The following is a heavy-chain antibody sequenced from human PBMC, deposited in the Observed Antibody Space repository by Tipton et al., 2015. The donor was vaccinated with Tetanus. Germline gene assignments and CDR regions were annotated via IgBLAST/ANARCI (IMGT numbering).Heavy chain of an antibody. J-gene: IGHJ4*02. Sequence: SLRLSCATSGFPFHSYHMAWVRQAPGKGLEWIAYIGDAKSVMHYADSVKGRFTVSRDNSKNTFHLQMNSLRAEDTAVYYCTRLWAAALDYWGQGSLVTVSS. CDR2: IGDAKSVM. V-gene: IGHV3-48*01. CDR3: TRLWAAALDY. D-gene: IGHD3-10*01. CDR1: GFPFHSYH.